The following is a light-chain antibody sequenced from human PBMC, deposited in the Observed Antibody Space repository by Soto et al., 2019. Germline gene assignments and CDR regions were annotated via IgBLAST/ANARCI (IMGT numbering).Light chain of an antibody. V-gene: IGKV3-15*01. CDR3: QQYNDCQWM. CDR2: GAS. CDR1: QSVSNN. J-gene: IGKJ1*01. Sequence: EIEVTQSPATLSVTPGERATLSCRASQSVSNNLAWYQQKPGQAPRLLIYGASTRATGVPVRFSGSGSGTEFTLTISSLQSEDFALYYCQQYNDCQWMFGQGTKVEIK.